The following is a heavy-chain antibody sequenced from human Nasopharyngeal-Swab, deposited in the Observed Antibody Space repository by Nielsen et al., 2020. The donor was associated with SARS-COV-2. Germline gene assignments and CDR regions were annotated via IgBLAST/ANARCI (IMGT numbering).Heavy chain of an antibody. D-gene: IGHD6-25*01. Sequence: WIRQPPGKGLEWVAVISYDGSNKYYADSVKGRFTISRDNSKNTLYLQMNSLRAEDTAVYYCARGSGRVYYYYGMDVWGQGTTVTVSS. V-gene: IGHV3-30*04. CDR3: ARGSGRVYYYYGMDV. CDR2: ISYDGSNK. J-gene: IGHJ6*02.